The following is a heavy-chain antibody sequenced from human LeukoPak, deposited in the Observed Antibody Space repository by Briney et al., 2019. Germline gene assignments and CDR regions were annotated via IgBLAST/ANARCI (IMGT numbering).Heavy chain of an antibody. CDR1: GFSLSTSGVG. Sequence: SGPTLVNPTQTLTLTCTFSGFSLSTSGVGVGWIRQPPGKALEWLALHYCNDDKRYSPSLKSRLTITKATSKNQVVLTMTNMDPVDTATYYCAHRPLGNWFDPWGQGTLVTVSS. V-gene: IGHV2-5*01. CDR2: HYCNDDK. J-gene: IGHJ5*02. CDR3: AHRPLGNWFDP.